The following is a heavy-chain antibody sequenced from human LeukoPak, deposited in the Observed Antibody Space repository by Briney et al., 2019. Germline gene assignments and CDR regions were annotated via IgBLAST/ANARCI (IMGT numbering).Heavy chain of an antibody. CDR1: GYTFTGYY. D-gene: IGHD3-22*01. CDR2: INPNSGGT. J-gene: IGHJ4*02. Sequence: ASVKVSCKASGYTFTGYYMHWVRQAPGQGLEWMGWINPNSGGTNYAQKLQGRVTMTTDTSTSTAYMELRSLRSDDTAVYYCARDLLSGYYQLFFWGQGTLVTVSS. V-gene: IGHV1-2*02. CDR3: ARDLLSGYYQLFF.